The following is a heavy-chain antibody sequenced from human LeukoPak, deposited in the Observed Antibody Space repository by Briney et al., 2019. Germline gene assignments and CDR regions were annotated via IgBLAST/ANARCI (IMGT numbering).Heavy chain of an antibody. CDR1: GGSISSYY. J-gene: IGHJ4*02. D-gene: IGHD6-19*01. Sequence: SETLSLTCTVSGGSISSYYWNWIRQPAGKGLEWIGRIHTSGSTNYNPSLKSRVTVSVDTSRNQFSLKLSSVTAADTAVYYCARGKVVAGTPGQNSWDYWGQGTLVTVSS. V-gene: IGHV4-4*07. CDR2: IHTSGST. CDR3: ARGKVVAGTPGQNSWDY.